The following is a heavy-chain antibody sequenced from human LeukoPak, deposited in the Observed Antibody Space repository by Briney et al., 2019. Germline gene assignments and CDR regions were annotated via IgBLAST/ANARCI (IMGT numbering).Heavy chain of an antibody. Sequence: ASVKVSCKASGYTFTGYYMHWVRQAPGQGLEWMGWINPNSGGTNYAQKFQGRVTMTRDTSISTAYMELSRLRSDDTAVYYCAREGRCSSTSCYDYFQHWGQGTLVTVSS. CDR2: INPNSGGT. D-gene: IGHD2-2*01. V-gene: IGHV1-2*02. CDR3: AREGRCSSTSCYDYFQH. CDR1: GYTFTGYY. J-gene: IGHJ1*01.